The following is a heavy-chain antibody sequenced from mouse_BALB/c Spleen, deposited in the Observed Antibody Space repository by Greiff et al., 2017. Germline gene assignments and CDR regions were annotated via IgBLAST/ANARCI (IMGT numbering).Heavy chain of an antibody. J-gene: IGHJ2*01. V-gene: IGHV5-17*02. Sequence: EVQLVESGGGLVQPGGSRKLSCAASGFTFSSFGMHWVRQAPEKGLEWVAYISSGSSTIYYADTVKGRFTISRDNPKNTLFLQMTSLRSEDTAMYYCARSATTPYYFDYWGQGTTLTVSS. CDR3: ARSATTPYYFDY. D-gene: IGHD1-2*01. CDR1: GFTFSSFG. CDR2: ISSGSSTI.